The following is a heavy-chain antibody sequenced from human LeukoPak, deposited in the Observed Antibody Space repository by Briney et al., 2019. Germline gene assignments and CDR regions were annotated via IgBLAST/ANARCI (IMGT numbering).Heavy chain of an antibody. CDR2: ISYDGSNK. CDR3: ARVPGKLDRCDAFDI. V-gene: IGHV3-30*03. CDR1: GFTFSSYG. J-gene: IGHJ3*02. D-gene: IGHD1-14*01. Sequence: GGSLRLSCAASGFTFSSYGMHWVRQAPGKGLEWVAVISYDGSNKYYADSVKGRFTISRDNAKNTLYLQMNSLRAEDTAVYYCARVPGKLDRCDAFDIWGQGTMVTVSS.